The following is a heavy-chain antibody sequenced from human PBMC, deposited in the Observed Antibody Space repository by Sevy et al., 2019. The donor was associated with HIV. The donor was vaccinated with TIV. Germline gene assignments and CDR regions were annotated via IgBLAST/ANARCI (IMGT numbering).Heavy chain of an antibody. V-gene: IGHV3-9*01. Sequence: GGSLRLSCAASGLTFDDYAMHWVRQAPGKGLEWVSGISWNSGSIGYADSVKGRFTISRDNAKNSLYLQMNSLRAEDTALYYCAKDWSTMVRGPTGYWGQGTLVTVSS. D-gene: IGHD3-10*01. CDR2: ISWNSGSI. CDR1: GLTFDDYA. J-gene: IGHJ4*02. CDR3: AKDWSTMVRGPTGY.